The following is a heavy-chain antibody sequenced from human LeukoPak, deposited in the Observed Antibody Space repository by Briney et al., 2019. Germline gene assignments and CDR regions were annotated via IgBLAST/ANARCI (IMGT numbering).Heavy chain of an antibody. J-gene: IGHJ5*02. CDR1: GGSISSSSYY. CDR3: ARDGGYYDSSGYEGPWFDP. Sequence: KPSETLSLTCTVSGGSISSSSYYWGWIRQPPGKGVEWIGSICYSGSTYYNPSLKSRVTISVDTSKTQFSLKLSSVTAADTAVYYCARDGGYYDSSGYEGPWFDPWGQGTLVTVSS. V-gene: IGHV4-39*07. D-gene: IGHD3-22*01. CDR2: ICYSGST.